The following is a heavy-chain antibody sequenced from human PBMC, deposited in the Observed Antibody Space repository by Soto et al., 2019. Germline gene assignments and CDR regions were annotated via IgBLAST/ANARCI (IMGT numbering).Heavy chain of an antibody. Sequence: QLQESGPGLVKPLQTLSLTCTVSGGSIRSGGYDWTWIRQLPGSGLEWIGSIYYTGRTYYNPSLRSRVSISVDTSKNQFSLEVNSVTAADTAVYYCARANEVLAGLGLYYFDYWGQGSLLTVSS. J-gene: IGHJ4*02. CDR2: IYYTGRT. CDR1: GGSIRSGGYD. V-gene: IGHV4-31*03. CDR3: ARANEVLAGLGLYYFDY. D-gene: IGHD2-15*01.